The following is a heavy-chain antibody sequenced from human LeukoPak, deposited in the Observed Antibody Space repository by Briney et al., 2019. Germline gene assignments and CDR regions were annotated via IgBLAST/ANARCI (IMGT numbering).Heavy chain of an antibody. V-gene: IGHV4-59*01. CDR1: GGSFSGYH. CDR3: ARALGQWLVDLDY. Sequence: PSETLSLTCAVYGGSFSGYHWNWIRQPPGKGLEWIGYIYYSGSTNYNPSLKSRVTISVDTSKNQFSLKLSSVTAADTAVYYCARALGQWLVDLDYWGQGTLVTVSS. D-gene: IGHD6-19*01. J-gene: IGHJ4*02. CDR2: IYYSGST.